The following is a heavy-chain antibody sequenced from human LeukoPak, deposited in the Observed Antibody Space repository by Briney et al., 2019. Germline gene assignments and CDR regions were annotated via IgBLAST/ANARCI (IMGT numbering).Heavy chain of an antibody. CDR1: GFTVSSNY. Sequence: GGSLRLSCAASGFTVSSNYMSWDRQAPGKGLEWVSVIYSGGSTYYADSVKGRFTISRDNSKNTLYLQMNSLRAEDTAVYYCARDGGYSYGHALDYWGQGTLVTVSS. CDR2: IYSGGST. V-gene: IGHV3-53*01. D-gene: IGHD5-18*01. CDR3: ARDGGYSYGHALDY. J-gene: IGHJ4*02.